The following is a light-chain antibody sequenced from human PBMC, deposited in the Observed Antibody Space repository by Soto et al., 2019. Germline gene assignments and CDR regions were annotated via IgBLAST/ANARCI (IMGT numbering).Light chain of an antibody. CDR3: QQYNNWGDT. V-gene: IGKV3-15*01. CDR2: GAS. J-gene: IGKJ2*01. CDR1: QSVSSN. Sequence: EIVMTQSPATLSVSPGERATLSCRASQSVSSNLAWYQQKPGQAPRLLIYGASTRATGIPARFSGSGSGTEFTLTISSLQSEDFAVYCCQQYNNWGDTFGQGTKLEIK.